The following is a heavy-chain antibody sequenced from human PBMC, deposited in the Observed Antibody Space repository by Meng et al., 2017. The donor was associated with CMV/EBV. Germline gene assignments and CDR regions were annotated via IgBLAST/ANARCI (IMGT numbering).Heavy chain of an antibody. CDR2: ISYDGSNK. J-gene: IGHJ4*02. Sequence: VQPGRSLRLSCAASGFTFSSYGMHGVRQAPGKGLEWVAVISYDGSNKYYADSVKGRFTISRDNSKNTLYLQMNSLRAEDTAVYYCAKDGGGLLWFGELYYFDYWGQGTLVTVSS. D-gene: IGHD3-10*01. V-gene: IGHV3-30*18. CDR3: AKDGGGLLWFGELYYFDY. CDR1: GFTFSSYG.